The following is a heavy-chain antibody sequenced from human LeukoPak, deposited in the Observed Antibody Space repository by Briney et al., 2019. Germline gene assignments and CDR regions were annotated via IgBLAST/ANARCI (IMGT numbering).Heavy chain of an antibody. CDR3: AKRGDYDFWSGYIGKIDY. D-gene: IGHD3-3*01. J-gene: IGHJ4*02. CDR2: ISGSGGST. CDR1: GFTFSSYA. Sequence: PGGSLRLSCAASGFTFSSYAMSWVRQAPGKGLEWVSAISGSGGSTYYADSVKGRFTISRDNFKNTLYLQMNSLRAEDTAVYYCAKRGDYDFWSGYIGKIDYWGQGTLVTVSS. V-gene: IGHV3-23*01.